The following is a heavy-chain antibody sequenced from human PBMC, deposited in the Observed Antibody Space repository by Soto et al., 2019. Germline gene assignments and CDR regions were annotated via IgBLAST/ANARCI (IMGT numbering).Heavy chain of an antibody. V-gene: IGHV1-69*05. CDR1: GGTFSSYA. Sequence: GASVKVSCKASGGTFSSYAISWVRQAPGQGLEWMGGIIPIFGTANYAQKFQGRVTMTTDTSTSTAYMELRSLRSDDTAVYYCARVGVGYCSSTSCPGYWFDPWGQGTLVTVSS. CDR3: ARVGVGYCSSTSCPGYWFDP. CDR2: IIPIFGTA. D-gene: IGHD2-2*03. J-gene: IGHJ5*02.